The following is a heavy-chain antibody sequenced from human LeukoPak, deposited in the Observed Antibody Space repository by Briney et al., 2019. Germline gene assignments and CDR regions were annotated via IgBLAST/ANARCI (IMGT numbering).Heavy chain of an antibody. J-gene: IGHJ4*02. D-gene: IGHD1-26*01. CDR2: IYHSGST. V-gene: IGHV4-30-2*01. Sequence: PSQTLSLTCTVSGGSISSGGYYWSWIRQPPGKGLEWIGYIYHSGSTYYNPSLKSRVTISVDRSKNQFSLKLSSVTAADTAVYYCARAVSGSYYVDYFDYWGQGTLVTVSS. CDR3: ARAVSGSYYVDYFDY. CDR1: GGSISSGGYY.